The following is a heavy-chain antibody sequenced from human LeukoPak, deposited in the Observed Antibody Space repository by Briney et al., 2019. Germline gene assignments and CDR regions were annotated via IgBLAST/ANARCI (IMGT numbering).Heavy chain of an antibody. CDR2: IGGGGDAI. CDR3: VRGGQGRDDYFDY. J-gene: IGHJ4*02. Sequence: PGGSLRLSCAASGFTFSDYSINWVRQSPGKGLEWISYIGGGGDAIYYAESVRGRFTISRDNARNSVYLQVNSLRVEDTAVYYCVRGGQGRDDYFDYWGQGTLVTVSS. V-gene: IGHV3-48*04. CDR1: GFTFSDYS.